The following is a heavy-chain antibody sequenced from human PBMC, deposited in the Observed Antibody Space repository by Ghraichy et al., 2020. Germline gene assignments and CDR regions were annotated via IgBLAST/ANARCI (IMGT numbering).Heavy chain of an antibody. J-gene: IGHJ5*02. CDR2: IYYSGST. CDR3: ARGNYYDSSGYYSTWGNWFDP. D-gene: IGHD3-22*01. Sequence: SETLSLTCTVSGGSISSSSYYWGWIRQPPGKGLEWIGSIYYSGSTYYNPSLKSRVTISVDTSKNQFSLKLSSVTAADTAVYYCARGNYYDSSGYYSTWGNWFDPWGQGTLVTVSS. CDR1: GGSISSSSYY. V-gene: IGHV4-39*01.